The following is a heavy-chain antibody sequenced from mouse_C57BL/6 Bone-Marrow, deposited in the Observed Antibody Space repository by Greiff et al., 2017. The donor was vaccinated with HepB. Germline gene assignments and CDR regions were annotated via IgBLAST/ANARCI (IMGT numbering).Heavy chain of an antibody. CDR2: ISSGGSYT. J-gene: IGHJ3*01. CDR1: GFTFSSYG. D-gene: IGHD4-1*01. CDR3: ARGLGN. Sequence: EVQLQESGGDLVKPGGSLKLSCAASGFTFSSYGMSWVRQTPDKRLEWVATISSGGSYTYYPDSVKGRFTISRDNAKNTLYLQMSSLKSEDTAMYYCARGLGNWGQGTLVTVSA. V-gene: IGHV5-6*01.